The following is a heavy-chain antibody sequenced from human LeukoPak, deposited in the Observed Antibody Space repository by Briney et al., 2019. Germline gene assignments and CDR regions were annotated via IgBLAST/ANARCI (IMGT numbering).Heavy chain of an antibody. CDR1: GGTFSSYA. CDR3: ARARYYYDSSGYFLGDGAFDI. Sequence: SVKVSCKASGGTFSSYAISWVRQAPGQGLEWMGGIIPIFGTANYAQKFQGRVTTTADESTSTAYMELSSLRSEDTAVYYCARARYYYDSSGYFLGDGAFDIWGQGTMVTVSS. CDR2: IIPIFGTA. J-gene: IGHJ3*02. D-gene: IGHD3-22*01. V-gene: IGHV1-69*13.